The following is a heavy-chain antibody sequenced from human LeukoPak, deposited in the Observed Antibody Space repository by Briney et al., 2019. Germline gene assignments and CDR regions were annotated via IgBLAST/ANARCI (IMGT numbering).Heavy chain of an antibody. CDR2: ISASGVMT. D-gene: IGHD1-14*01. Sequence: PGGSLRLSCAASGFTFSIYAMNWVRQAPGKGLEWVSSISASGVMTYYADSVKGRFTVSRDNSKNSLYLQMKSLTAADTAVYYCAKDRSIGTYYTFDHWGQGTLVSVSS. CDR1: GFTFSIYA. V-gene: IGHV3-23*01. CDR3: AKDRSIGTYYTFDH. J-gene: IGHJ4*02.